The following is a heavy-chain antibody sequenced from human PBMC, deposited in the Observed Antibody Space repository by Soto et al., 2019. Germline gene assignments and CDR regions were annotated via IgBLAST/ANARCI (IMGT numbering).Heavy chain of an antibody. CDR2: ISAYNGNT. CDR3: ARDGYFDTSDYLAY. J-gene: IGHJ4*02. D-gene: IGHD3-22*01. V-gene: IGHV1-18*01. CDR1: GYTFTIYG. Sequence: ASVKVSCKASGYTFTIYGISWVRQAPGQGLEWMGWISAYNGNTNYAQKLQGRVTMTTDTSTSTAYMELRSLRSDDTAVYYCARDGYFDTSDYLAYWGQGTLVTVSS.